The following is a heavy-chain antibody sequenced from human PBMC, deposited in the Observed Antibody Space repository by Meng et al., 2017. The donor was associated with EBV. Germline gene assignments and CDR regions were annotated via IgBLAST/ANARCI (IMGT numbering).Heavy chain of an antibody. CDR1: GSLLTTSGLG. CDR2: IYWDDAK. J-gene: IGHJ4*02. D-gene: IGHD3-10*01. Sequence: IALKAALPHLYKPNQTSLWTCTFPGSLLTTSGLGVGWICQPPGKALEWLAVIYWDDAKRYSPSLKNRLTITKDTSKNQVVPTMTNMDPVDTATYFCAHSKYYSDSGGYWDYFDDWGQGTLVTVSS. V-gene: IGHV2-5*02. CDR3: AHSKYYSDSGGYWDYFDD.